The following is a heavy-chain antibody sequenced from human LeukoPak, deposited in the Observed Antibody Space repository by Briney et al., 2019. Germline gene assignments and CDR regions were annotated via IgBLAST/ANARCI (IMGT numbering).Heavy chain of an antibody. Sequence: TSETLSLTCTVSGDSISSYYCSWIRQPPGKGLEWIGYIYYSGSTNYNPSLKSRVTISVDTSKNQFSLKLSSVTAADTAVYYCAGGWLQLGAFGIWGQGTMVTVSS. D-gene: IGHD5-24*01. CDR3: AGGWLQLGAFGI. J-gene: IGHJ3*02. CDR1: GDSISSYY. V-gene: IGHV4-59*08. CDR2: IYYSGST.